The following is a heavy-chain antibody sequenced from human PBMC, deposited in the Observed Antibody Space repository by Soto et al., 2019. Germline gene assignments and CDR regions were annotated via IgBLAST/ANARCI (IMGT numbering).Heavy chain of an antibody. D-gene: IGHD2-2*02. V-gene: IGHV3-33*01. CDR1: GFTFSCHR. Sequence: GGSLRLSCAASGFTFSCHRMHWVRQALYKGLERVAVIWYDGSNKYYADSVKGRFTISRDNSKNTLYLQMNSLRAEDTAGYDCARRIPPRDCSSTRCYIPRGFDYCGQG. J-gene: IGHJ4*01. CDR2: IWYDGSNK. CDR3: ARRIPPRDCSSTRCYIPRGFDY.